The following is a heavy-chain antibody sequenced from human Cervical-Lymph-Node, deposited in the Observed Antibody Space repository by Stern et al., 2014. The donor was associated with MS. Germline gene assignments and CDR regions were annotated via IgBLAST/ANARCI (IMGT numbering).Heavy chain of an antibody. CDR1: GGSISSSSYY. J-gene: IGHJ4*02. CDR3: ARRPYSYGTPSCFDY. Sequence: QLQLQESGPGLVKPSETLSLTCTVSGGSISSSSYYWGWIRQPPGKGLEWIGSIYYSGSTYYNPSLKSRVTISVDTSQNQFSLKRSSVTAADTAVYYCARRPYSYGTPSCFDYWGQGTLVTVSS. D-gene: IGHD5-18*01. V-gene: IGHV4-39*01. CDR2: IYYSGST.